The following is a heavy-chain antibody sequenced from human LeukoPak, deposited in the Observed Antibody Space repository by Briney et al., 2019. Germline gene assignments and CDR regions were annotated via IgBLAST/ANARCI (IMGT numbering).Heavy chain of an antibody. V-gene: IGHV3-11*04. CDR2: ISSSDSTI. J-gene: IGHJ4*02. CDR1: GFTFSDYY. Sequence: GGSLRLSCAGSGFTFSDYYMSWIRQAPGKGLEWVSYISSSDSTIYYTDSVKGRFTISRDNAKNSLYLQMNSLRADDTAVYYCARADRSSTSCYELDYWGQGTLVTVSS. D-gene: IGHD2-2*01. CDR3: ARADRSSTSCYELDY.